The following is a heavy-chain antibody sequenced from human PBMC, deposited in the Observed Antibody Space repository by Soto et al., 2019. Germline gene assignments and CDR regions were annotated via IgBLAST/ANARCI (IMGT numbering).Heavy chain of an antibody. D-gene: IGHD3-10*01. V-gene: IGHV4-4*02. CDR2: IYHSGGT. Sequence: QVQLQESGPGLVKPSGTLSLTCAVSGGSISSSNWWSWVRQPPGKGLQWIGEIYHSGGTNYIPSLKSRVTILVDKSRNQFSLKLSSVTAADTAVYYCARRWGEGRVDYWGQGTLVTVSS. CDR1: GGSISSSNW. CDR3: ARRWGEGRVDY. J-gene: IGHJ4*02.